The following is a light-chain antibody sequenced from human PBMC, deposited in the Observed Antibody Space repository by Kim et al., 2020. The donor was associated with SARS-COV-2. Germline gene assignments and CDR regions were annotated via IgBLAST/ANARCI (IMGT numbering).Light chain of an antibody. V-gene: IGKV1-33*01. CDR1: QDISND. J-gene: IGKJ4*01. CDR2: DAS. CDR3: QQYGNLPL. Sequence: SASVGDRVTITCPASQDISNDLNWYQQKPGKAPKLLIYDASNLETGVPSRFSGSGSGTDFTFTISSLQPEDIATYYCQQYGNLPLFGGGTKVEIK.